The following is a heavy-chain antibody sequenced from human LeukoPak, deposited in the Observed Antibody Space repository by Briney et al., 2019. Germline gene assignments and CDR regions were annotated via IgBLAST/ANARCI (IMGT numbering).Heavy chain of an antibody. CDR2: IGGSGSSA. Sequence: PGGSLRLSCAASGFTFSSYAMSWVRQAPGKGLEWVSTIGGSGSSAYYADSVRGRFTISRDNSKNTLYLQMSSLRAEDTAVYYCARDSSQQGPRSPYYYYGMDVWGQGTTVTVSS. V-gene: IGHV3-23*01. J-gene: IGHJ6*02. D-gene: IGHD6-13*01. CDR1: GFTFSSYA. CDR3: ARDSSQQGPRSPYYYYGMDV.